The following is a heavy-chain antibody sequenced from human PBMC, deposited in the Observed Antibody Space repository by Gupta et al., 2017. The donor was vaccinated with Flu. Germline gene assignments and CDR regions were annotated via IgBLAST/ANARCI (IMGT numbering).Heavy chain of an antibody. V-gene: IGHV4-31*03. CDR1: GGSISSGGYY. CDR3: ARSLDTYDYVWGSYRRDGMDV. CDR2: IYYSGST. J-gene: IGHJ6*02. Sequence: QVQLQESGPGLVKPSQTLSLTCTVSGGSISSGGYYWSWIRQQPGKGLEWIGYIYYSGSTYYNPSLKSRVTISVDTSKNQFSLKLSSVTAADTAVYYCARSLDTYDYVWGSYRRDGMDVWGQGTTVTVSS. D-gene: IGHD3-16*02.